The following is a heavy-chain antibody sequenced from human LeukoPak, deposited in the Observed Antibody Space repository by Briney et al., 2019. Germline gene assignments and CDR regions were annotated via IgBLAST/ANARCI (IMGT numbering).Heavy chain of an antibody. CDR2: ISGSGGST. Sequence: GGSLRLSCAASGFTFSSYAMSWVRQAPGKGLEWVSSISGSGGSTSYADSGKGRFTISRDNSKNTLYLRMNSMRAEDTAVYYCGKVSIVVVTATGFDFWGQGTLVTVSS. V-gene: IGHV3-23*01. CDR3: GKVSIVVVTATGFDF. CDR1: GFTFSSYA. J-gene: IGHJ4*02. D-gene: IGHD2-21*02.